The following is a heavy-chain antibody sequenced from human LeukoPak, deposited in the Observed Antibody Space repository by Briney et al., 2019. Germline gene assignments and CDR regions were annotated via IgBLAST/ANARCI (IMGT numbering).Heavy chain of an antibody. CDR1: GFTFSSYG. CDR3: ARERRYSYRCFDY. D-gene: IGHD5-18*01. Sequence: PGGSLRLSCAASGFTFSSYGIHWVRQAPGKGLEWVAVIWYDGSSKEYADSVKGRFTISRDNSKNTLYLQMNSLRAEDTAVYYCARERRYSYRCFDYWGQGTLVTVSS. V-gene: IGHV3-33*01. CDR2: IWYDGSSK. J-gene: IGHJ4*02.